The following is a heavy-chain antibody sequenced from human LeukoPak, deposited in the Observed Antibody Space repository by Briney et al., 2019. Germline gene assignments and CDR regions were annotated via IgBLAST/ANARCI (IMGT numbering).Heavy chain of an antibody. Sequence: SQTLSLTCAISGDSVSSNSAAWNWIRQSPSRGLEWLGRTYYWSKWYNDYAVSVKSRITINPDTSKNQFSLQLNSVTPEDTAVYYCARAGHSGYDSGVGRFDPWGQGTLVTVSS. CDR3: ARAGHSGYDSGVGRFDP. D-gene: IGHD5-12*01. J-gene: IGHJ5*02. CDR2: TYYWSKWYN. CDR1: GDSVSSNSAA. V-gene: IGHV6-1*01.